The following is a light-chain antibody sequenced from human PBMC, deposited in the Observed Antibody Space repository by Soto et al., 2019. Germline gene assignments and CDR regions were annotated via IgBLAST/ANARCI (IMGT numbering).Light chain of an antibody. CDR3: CSHAGSFTLV. CDR1: SSDVGGYNF. Sequence: QSALTQPASVSGSPGQSITISCTGTSSDVGGYNFVSWYQHNPGKAPRLMIYDVSKRPSGVPDRFSGSKSGNTASLTISGLQAEDEADYYCCSHAGSFTLVFGGGTKVTVL. J-gene: IGLJ2*01. V-gene: IGLV2-11*01. CDR2: DVS.